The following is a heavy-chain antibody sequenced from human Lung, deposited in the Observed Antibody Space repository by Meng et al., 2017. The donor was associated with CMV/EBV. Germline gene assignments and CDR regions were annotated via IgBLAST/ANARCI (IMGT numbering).Heavy chain of an antibody. D-gene: IGHD1-7*01. CDR2: IISILGIA. CDR3: ASRTGTPKRGCNWLDP. CDR1: LGNFSSYA. Sequence: SVXDSXKASLGNFSSYANSWVRQAPGQGREWMGGIISILGIANYAQKFQGRVTITADKSTSTAYMELSSVRSEDTAVYYCASRTGTPKRGCNWLDPLGQGXPVTVSS. J-gene: IGHJ5*02. V-gene: IGHV1-69*10.